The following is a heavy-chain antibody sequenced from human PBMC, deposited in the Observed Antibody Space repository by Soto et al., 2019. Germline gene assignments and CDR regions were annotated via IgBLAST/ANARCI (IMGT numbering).Heavy chain of an antibody. CDR3: ARVADWNDGNWFDP. V-gene: IGHV4-59*01. CDR2: IYYSGST. D-gene: IGHD1-1*01. CDR1: GGSISSYY. J-gene: IGHJ5*02. Sequence: SETLSLTCTVSGGSISSYYWSWIRQPPGKGLEWIGYIYYSGSTNYNPSLKSRVTISVDTSKNQFSLKLSSVTAADTVVYYCARVADWNDGNWFDPWGQGTLVTVSS.